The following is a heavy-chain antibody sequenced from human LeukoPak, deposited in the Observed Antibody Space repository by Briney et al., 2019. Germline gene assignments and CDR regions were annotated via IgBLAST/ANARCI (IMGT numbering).Heavy chain of an antibody. CDR1: GYTFTGYY. CDR2: INPNSGGT. D-gene: IGHD3-3*01. J-gene: IGHJ4*02. CDR3: ARAFGVVIMDFDY. V-gene: IGHV1-2*02. Sequence: ASVKVSCKASGYTFTGYYMHWVRQAPGQGLEWMGWINPNSGGTNYAQKFQGRVTMTRDTSISTAYMELSRLRSDDTAVYYCARAFGVVIMDFDYWGQGTLVTVSS.